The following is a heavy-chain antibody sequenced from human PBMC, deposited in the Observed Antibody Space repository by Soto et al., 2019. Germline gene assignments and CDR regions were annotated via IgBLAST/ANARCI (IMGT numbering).Heavy chain of an antibody. Sequence: QVQLVQSGSELKTPGASVKVSCKASGYTFTSYAMNWVRQAPGQGLEWMGWINTNTGNPTYAQGFTGRFVFSLDTSVSTAYLQICSLKAEDTAVYYCARWGYGITGTTRSYYYYYGMDVWGQGTTVTVSS. V-gene: IGHV7-4-1*01. CDR1: GYTFTSYA. CDR2: INTNTGNP. J-gene: IGHJ6*02. CDR3: ARWGYGITGTTRSYYYYYGMDV. D-gene: IGHD1-7*01.